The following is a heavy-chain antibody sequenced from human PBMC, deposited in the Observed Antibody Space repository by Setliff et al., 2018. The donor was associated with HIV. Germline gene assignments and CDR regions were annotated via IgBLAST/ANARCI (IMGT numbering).Heavy chain of an antibody. Sequence: GGSLRLSCAASGFTFTNYWVHWVRQVPGKGLVWVSRTNTDGSITMYADSVKGRFTISRDNAQNTLYLQMNSLRAEDTAVYYCARDRERYDYVWGSYRLDAFDIWGQGTTVTVSS. CDR1: GFTFTNYW. CDR3: ARDRERYDYVWGSYRLDAFDI. D-gene: IGHD3-16*02. CDR2: TNTDGSIT. J-gene: IGHJ3*02. V-gene: IGHV3-74*03.